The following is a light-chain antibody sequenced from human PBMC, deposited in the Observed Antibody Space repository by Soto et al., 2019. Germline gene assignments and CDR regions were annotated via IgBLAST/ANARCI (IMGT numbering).Light chain of an antibody. CDR1: NIGIKS. CDR3: QVWDSSSDHVT. J-gene: IGLJ2*01. CDR2: YGS. V-gene: IGLV3-21*04. Sequence: SYELTQPPSVSVAPGKTARITCGGNNIGIKSVHWYQQKPGQAPVLVIYYGSDRPSGIPERFSGSNFGNTATLTISRVEAGDEADYYCQVWDSSSDHVTFGGGTKLTVL.